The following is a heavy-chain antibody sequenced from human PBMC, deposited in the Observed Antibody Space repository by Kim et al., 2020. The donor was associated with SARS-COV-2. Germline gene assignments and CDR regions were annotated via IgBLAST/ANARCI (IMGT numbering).Heavy chain of an antibody. V-gene: IGHV4-59*13. D-gene: IGHD2-15*01. J-gene: IGHJ2*01. CDR1: GGSISSYY. CDR2: FSSGRT. CDR3: ARIFCSGGSCYQKNNWYFEL. Sequence: SETLSLTCTVSGGSISSYYWSWVRQSPGKGLEWIAYFSSGRTNYNPSLTSRLTISVDTSKNQFSLKLSSVTAADTAVYYCARIFCSGGSCYQKNNWYFELWGRGTLVTVSS.